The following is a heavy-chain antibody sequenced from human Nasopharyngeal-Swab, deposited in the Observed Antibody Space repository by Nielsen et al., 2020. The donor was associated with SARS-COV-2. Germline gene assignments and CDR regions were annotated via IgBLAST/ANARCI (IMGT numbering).Heavy chain of an antibody. CDR2: ISTKTGAP. V-gene: IGHV7-4-1*02. Sequence: ASVKVSCKAPGYTFTSTVLNWVRQAPGQGPEYIGWISTKTGAPTYAQAFTGRFVISLDTSVSTTYLQISSLKADDTAVYYCARENQEYANIWIDYWGQGTQVTVSS. J-gene: IGHJ4*02. CDR3: ARENQEYANIWIDY. D-gene: IGHD1-1*01. CDR1: GYTFTSTV.